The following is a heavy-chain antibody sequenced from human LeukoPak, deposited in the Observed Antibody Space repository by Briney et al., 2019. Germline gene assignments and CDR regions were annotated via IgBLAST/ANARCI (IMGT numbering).Heavy chain of an antibody. V-gene: IGHV3-64*01. CDR1: GFTFSCYA. CDR3: ARDLGSAYYLWYFDY. J-gene: IGHJ4*02. D-gene: IGHD3-22*01. Sequence: PAGSLRLSSAASGFTFSCYAMHWVRQAPGKGLEYVSAISSNGGSTYYANSVKGRFTISRDNSKNTLYLQMNSLRAEDTAVYYCARDLGSAYYLWYFDYWGQGTLVTVSS. CDR2: ISSNGGST.